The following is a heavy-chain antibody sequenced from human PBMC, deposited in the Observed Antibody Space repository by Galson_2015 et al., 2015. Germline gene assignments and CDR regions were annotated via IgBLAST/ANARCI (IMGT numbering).Heavy chain of an antibody. CDR3: ARGPDYYDSSGYYYVGDY. V-gene: IGHV1-46*01. D-gene: IGHD3-22*01. CDR2: INPSGGST. Sequence: SVKVSCKASGYTFTSYYMHWVRQAPGQGLEWRGIINPSGGSTSYAQKFQGRVTMTRDTSTSTVYMELSSLRSEGTAVYYCARGPDYYDSSGYYYVGDYWGQGTLVTVSS. J-gene: IGHJ4*02. CDR1: GYTFTSYY.